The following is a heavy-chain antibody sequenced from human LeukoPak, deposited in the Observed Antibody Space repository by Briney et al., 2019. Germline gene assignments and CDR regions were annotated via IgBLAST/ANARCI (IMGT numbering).Heavy chain of an antibody. CDR2: INPSGGST. V-gene: IGHV1-46*01. CDR1: GYTFTSYY. D-gene: IGHD6-13*01. Sequence: AASVTVSFTASGYTFTSYYMHWVRQAPGQGLEWMGIINPSGGSTSYAQKFQGRVTMTRDTSTSTVYMVLSSLRSEDTAVYYCARTAESSRHAFDIWGQGTMVTASS. J-gene: IGHJ3*02. CDR3: ARTAESSRHAFDI.